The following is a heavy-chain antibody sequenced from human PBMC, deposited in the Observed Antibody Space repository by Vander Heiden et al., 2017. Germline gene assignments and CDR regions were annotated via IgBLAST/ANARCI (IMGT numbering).Heavy chain of an antibody. V-gene: IGHV3-9*01. J-gene: IGHJ4*02. CDR2: ISWNSGSI. D-gene: IGHD4-4*01. Sequence: VQPGRSLRLSCAASGFTFDDYAMHWVRQAPGKGLEWVSGISWNSGSIGYADSVKGRFTISRDNAKNSLYLQMNSMRAEDTAVYYCAKDTSCDYSNSYFDYWGQGTLVTVSS. CDR1: GFTFDDYA. CDR3: AKDTSCDYSNSYFDY.